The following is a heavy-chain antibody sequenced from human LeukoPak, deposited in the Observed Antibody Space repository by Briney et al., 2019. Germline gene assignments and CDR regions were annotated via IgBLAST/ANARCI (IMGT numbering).Heavy chain of an antibody. CDR2: ISYDGSNK. D-gene: IGHD2-2*02. CDR3: ARDRGYCSSTSCYTYYYYGMDV. CDR1: GFTFSSYA. Sequence: PGGSLRLSCAASGFTFSSYAMHWVRQAPGKGLEWVAVISYDGSNKYYADSVKGRFTISRDNSKNTLYLQVNSLRAEDTAVYYCARDRGYCSSTSCYTYYYYGMDVWGQGTTVTVPS. V-gene: IGHV3-30-3*01. J-gene: IGHJ6*02.